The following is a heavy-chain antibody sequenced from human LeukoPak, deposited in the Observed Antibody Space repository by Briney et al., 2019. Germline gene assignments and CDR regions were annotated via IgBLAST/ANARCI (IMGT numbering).Heavy chain of an antibody. J-gene: IGHJ6*03. Sequence: GSLRLSCAASGFTFSSYAMHWVRQAPGKGLEWVAVISYDGSNKYYADSVKGRFTISRDNSKNTLYLQMNSLRAEDTAVYYCARAWRYYYYMDVWGKGTTVTVSS. CDR3: ARAWRYYYYMDV. V-gene: IGHV3-30-3*01. CDR1: GFTFSSYA. CDR2: ISYDGSNK.